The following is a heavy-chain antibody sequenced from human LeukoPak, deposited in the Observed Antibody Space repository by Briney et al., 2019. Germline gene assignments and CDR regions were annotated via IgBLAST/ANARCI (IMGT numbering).Heavy chain of an antibody. CDR1: GFTFTTSA. CDR3: GKEMTSMVTVEY. J-gene: IGHJ4*02. D-gene: IGHD5-18*01. Sequence: GGSLRLSCVASGFTFTTSAMSWVRQAPGKGLEWVSAISGSGGKTYYADSVKGRFTISRDNSQNTLYLYMNSLRADDTAVYYCGKEMTSMVTVEYWGQGTLVTVSS. CDR2: ISGSGGKT. V-gene: IGHV3-23*01.